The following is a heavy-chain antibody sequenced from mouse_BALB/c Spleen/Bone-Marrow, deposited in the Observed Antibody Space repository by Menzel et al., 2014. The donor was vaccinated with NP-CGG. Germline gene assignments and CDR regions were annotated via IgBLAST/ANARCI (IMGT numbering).Heavy chain of an antibody. J-gene: IGHJ2*01. CDR2: KSYDGSN. CDR1: GYSITSGYY. V-gene: IGHV3-6*02. CDR3: ARDRGHYFDY. Sequence: VQLQQSGPGPVKPSQSLSLTCSVTGYSITSGYYWNWIRQFPGNKLEWMGYKSYDGSNNYNPSLKNRMSITRDTSKNQFFLKLNSVTAEDTGTYYCARDRGHYFDYWGQGTTLTVSS. D-gene: IGHD3-1*01.